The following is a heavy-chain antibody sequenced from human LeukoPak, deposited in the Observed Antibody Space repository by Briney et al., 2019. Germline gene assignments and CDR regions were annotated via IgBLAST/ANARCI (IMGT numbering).Heavy chain of an antibody. J-gene: IGHJ4*02. CDR1: AFTFSSHP. Sequence: GGSLRLSCAASAFTFSSHPMCWVRRAPGKGLEWASSIRSSIGCTYYADSVRGRFAISRDDSKNTQYLQMYCLRAEDTAVYYCARISLAPSDNFASWGQGTLVTVSS. V-gene: IGHV3-23*01. CDR2: IRSSIGCT. CDR3: ARISLAPSDNFAS. D-gene: IGHD1-1*01.